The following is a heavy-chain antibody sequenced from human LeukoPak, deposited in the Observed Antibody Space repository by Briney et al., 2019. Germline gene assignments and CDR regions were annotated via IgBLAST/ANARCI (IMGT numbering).Heavy chain of an antibody. V-gene: IGHV3-23*01. CDR1: GFTFNTYA. J-gene: IGHJ4*02. Sequence: GGSLRLSCAASGFTFNTYAMSWGRNAPAQGQELVSSISYSGDSTDYADSVKGRLIISRDNSKNTLGLQMNSLGAEDTAIYYCARGTLAGYFLGYWGRGTLVTVSS. D-gene: IGHD6-19*01. CDR2: ISYSGDST. CDR3: ARGTLAGYFLGY.